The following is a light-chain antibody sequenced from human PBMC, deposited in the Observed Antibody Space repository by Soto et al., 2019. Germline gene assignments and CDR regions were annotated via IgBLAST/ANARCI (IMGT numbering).Light chain of an antibody. CDR2: AAS. V-gene: IGKV3-20*01. CDR3: HQYGRAPRT. CDR1: ETVRSN. J-gene: IGKJ1*01. Sequence: VMTQSADTLSVSLGERATLSCRASETVRSNLAWYQQKPGQAPRLLIYAASTRATGIPERFSGSGSGTDFTLTISRLEPEDLAVYYCHQYGRAPRTFGQGTKVDIK.